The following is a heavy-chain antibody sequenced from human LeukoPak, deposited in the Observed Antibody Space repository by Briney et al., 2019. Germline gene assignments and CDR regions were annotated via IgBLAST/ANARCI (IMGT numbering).Heavy chain of an antibody. J-gene: IGHJ5*02. CDR2: VSGTGGRT. Sequence: GGSLRLSCAASGFTFSTYAMSWVRQAPGKGLEWGSVVSGTGGRTYYADSVKGRFTISRDNSKNTLYLQMNSLRAEDTALYYCVKASSSSPQYNWFDAWGQGTLVTVSS. D-gene: IGHD6-6*01. CDR1: GFTFSTYA. V-gene: IGHV3-23*01. CDR3: VKASSSSPQYNWFDA.